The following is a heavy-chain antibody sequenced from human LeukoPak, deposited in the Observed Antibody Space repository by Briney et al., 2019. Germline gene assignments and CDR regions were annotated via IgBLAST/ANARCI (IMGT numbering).Heavy chain of an antibody. V-gene: IGHV3-23*01. CDR3: ARYFDNTAYSWRRFDY. J-gene: IGHJ4*02. CDR2: ISERGGTT. CDR1: GISLSNYA. D-gene: IGHD2-21*02. Sequence: GGSLRLSCVVSGISLSNYAMSWVRQAPGKGLEWVSYISERGGTTTYADSVKGRFTISRDNAKNSLYLKMNSLRAEDTAVYYCARYFDNTAYSWRRFDYWGQGALVTVSS.